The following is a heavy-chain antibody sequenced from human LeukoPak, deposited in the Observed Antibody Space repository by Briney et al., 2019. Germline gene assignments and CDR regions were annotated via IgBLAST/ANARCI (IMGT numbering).Heavy chain of an antibody. D-gene: IGHD2-15*01. Sequence: ASVKVSCKASGGTFSSYAISWVRQAPGQGLEWMGGIIPIFGTANYAQKFQGRVTITADESTSTAYMELSSLRSEDTAVYYCARDPRDIVDNWFDPWGQGTLVTVSS. CDR1: GGTFSSYA. J-gene: IGHJ5*02. CDR3: ARDPRDIVDNWFDP. V-gene: IGHV1-69*13. CDR2: IIPIFGTA.